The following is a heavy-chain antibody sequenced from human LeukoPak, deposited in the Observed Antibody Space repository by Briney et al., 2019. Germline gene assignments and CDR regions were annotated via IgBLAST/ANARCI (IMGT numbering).Heavy chain of an antibody. D-gene: IGHD4-17*01. CDR1: DDSFSSHY. CDR2: ISYMGST. Sequence: PSETLSLTCAVSDDSFSSHYWTWIRQPPGKGLGWIGYISYMGSTNSNPSLKSRVTISIDTSKNQFSLKLTSVTAADTAVYYCARDLVTVTKGFDIWGQGTMVSVSS. J-gene: IGHJ3*02. CDR3: ARDLVTVTKGFDI. V-gene: IGHV4-59*11.